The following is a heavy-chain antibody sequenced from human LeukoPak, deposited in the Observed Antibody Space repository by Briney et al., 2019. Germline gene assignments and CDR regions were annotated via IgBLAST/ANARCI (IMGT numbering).Heavy chain of an antibody. J-gene: IGHJ4*02. D-gene: IGHD2-15*01. CDR3: AEGRGYCTGGSCYSDY. CDR1: GFTFSSYG. CDR2: ISGSDGST. V-gene: IGHV3-23*01. Sequence: GGTLRLSCAASGFTFSSYGMSWVRQAPGKGLEWVSAISGSDGSTYYADSVKGRFTISRDNSKNTLYLQMNSLRVEDTAIYYCAEGRGYCTGGSCYSDYWGQGTLVTVSS.